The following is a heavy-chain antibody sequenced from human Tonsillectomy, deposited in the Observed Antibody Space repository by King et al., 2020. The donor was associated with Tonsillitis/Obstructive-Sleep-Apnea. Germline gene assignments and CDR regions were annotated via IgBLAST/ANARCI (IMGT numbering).Heavy chain of an antibody. J-gene: IGHJ4*02. V-gene: IGHV3-33*01. CDR1: GFTFSSYR. CDR3: ARDGVVVPAAVYYFDY. D-gene: IGHD2-2*01. CDR2: IWYDGSNK. Sequence: QLVQSGGGVVQPGRSLRLSCAASGFTFSSYRMHWVRQAPGKGLEWVAVIWYDGSNKYYADSVKGRFTISRDNSKNTLYLQMNSLRAEDTALYYCARDGVVVPAAVYYFDYWGQGTLVTVSS.